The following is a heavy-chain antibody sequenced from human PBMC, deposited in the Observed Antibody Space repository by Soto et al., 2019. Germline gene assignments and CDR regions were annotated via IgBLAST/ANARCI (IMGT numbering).Heavy chain of an antibody. Sequence: QITLKESGPTLVKPTQTLTLTCTFSGFSLSTTGMGVGWIRQPPGKALEWLALISWDDDKHYSPSLLSRLTVTRDTSKNQAILTMTYMDPADTAIYYCAHRRGTGDFDYWGQGALVTVSS. V-gene: IGHV2-5*02. CDR1: GFSLSTTGMG. CDR2: ISWDDDK. CDR3: AHRRGTGDFDY. J-gene: IGHJ4*02. D-gene: IGHD7-27*01.